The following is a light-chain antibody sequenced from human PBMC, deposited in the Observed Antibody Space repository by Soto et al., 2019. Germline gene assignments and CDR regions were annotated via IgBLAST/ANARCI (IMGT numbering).Light chain of an antibody. J-gene: IGLJ1*01. CDR2: EVN. V-gene: IGLV2-8*01. Sequence: QSALTQPPSASGSPGQSVAISCTGTSSDVGGYNYVSWYQQHPGKAPKLMIYEVNKRPSGVPDRFSGSKSGNTAFLTVSGLQAEDEADYYCSSYAGSSNVFGTGTKVTVL. CDR1: SSDVGGYNY. CDR3: SSYAGSSNV.